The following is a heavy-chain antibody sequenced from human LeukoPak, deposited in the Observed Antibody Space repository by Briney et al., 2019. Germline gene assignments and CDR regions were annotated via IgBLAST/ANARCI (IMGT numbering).Heavy chain of an antibody. CDR2: IYYSGST. J-gene: IGHJ2*01. V-gene: IGHV4-31*03. CDR3: ARADLGPSGGDDWSFDL. D-gene: IGHD3-16*01. CDR1: GGSISSAGYY. Sequence: PSETLSLTCTVSGGSISSAGYYWSWIRQHPGKGLEWIGYIYYSGSTYYNPSLKSRITISVDTPENQFSLKLSSVTAADTAVYYCARADLGPSGGDDWSFDLWGRGTLVTVSS.